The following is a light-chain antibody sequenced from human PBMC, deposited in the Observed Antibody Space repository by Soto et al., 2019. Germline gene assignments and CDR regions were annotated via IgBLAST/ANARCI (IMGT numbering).Light chain of an antibody. CDR3: QQHNSYPLT. Sequence: DIQMTQSPSTLSASVGDRVTITCRTSHTINKWLAWYQQKPGKAPKVLIYEASSLKSGVPSRFSGGGSGTEFTLTISGLQPDDFATYYCQQHNSYPLTFGGGTKVEIK. CDR2: EAS. J-gene: IGKJ4*01. V-gene: IGKV1-5*03. CDR1: HTINKW.